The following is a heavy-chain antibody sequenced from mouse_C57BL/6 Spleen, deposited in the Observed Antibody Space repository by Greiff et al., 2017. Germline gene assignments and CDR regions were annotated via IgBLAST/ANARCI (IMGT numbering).Heavy chain of an antibody. CDR2: IDPSVSCT. D-gene: IGHD3-2*02. CDR1: SYTFTCYW. V-gene: IGHV1-69*01. CDR3: ARRTAQATYAREY. J-gene: IGHJ4*01. Sequence: QVQLQQPGAELVMPGASVTLSCKASSYTFTCYWMHWVKQRPGQGLDWIGEIDPSVSCTYLSRKCKCKSTVTVDKSSSTAYMQLSSLTSEDSAVYYCARRTAQATYAREYWGQGTSVTGSS.